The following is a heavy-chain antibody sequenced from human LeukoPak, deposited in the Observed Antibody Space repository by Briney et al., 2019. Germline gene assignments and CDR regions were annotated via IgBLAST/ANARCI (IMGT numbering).Heavy chain of an antibody. D-gene: IGHD5-24*01. CDR2: INHSGST. J-gene: IGHJ4*02. CDR3: AGGARRDGYNSY. Sequence: SETLSLTCAVYGGSFSGYYWSWIRQPPGKGLEWIGEINHSGSTNYNPSLKSRVTISVDTSKNQFSLKLSSVTAADTAVYYCAGGARRDGYNSYWGQGTLVTVSS. CDR1: GGSFSGYY. V-gene: IGHV4-34*01.